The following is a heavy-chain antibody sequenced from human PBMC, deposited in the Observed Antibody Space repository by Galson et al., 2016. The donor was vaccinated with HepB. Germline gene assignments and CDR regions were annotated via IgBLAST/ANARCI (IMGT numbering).Heavy chain of an antibody. CDR2: IKEDGREE. J-gene: IGHJ6*02. Sequence: SLRLSCAASGFTFRNYLMSWVRQAPGRGLEWVANIKEDGREEKYVASVLGRFTISRDNAKNSVFLQMDSLRAEDTAVYYCAREGFAGYQGEYFGMDVWGRGTTVIVSS. CDR1: GFTFRNYL. V-gene: IGHV3-7*03. D-gene: IGHD5-12*01. CDR3: AREGFAGYQGEYFGMDV.